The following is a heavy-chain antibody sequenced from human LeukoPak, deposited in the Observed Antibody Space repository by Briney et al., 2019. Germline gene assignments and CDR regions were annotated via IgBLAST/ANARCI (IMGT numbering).Heavy chain of an antibody. CDR1: GYTFTSYA. D-gene: IGHD2/OR15-2a*01. CDR3: ARSYYAPNWFDP. V-gene: IGHV1-3*01. Sequence: EASVEVSCKASGYTFTSYAMHWVRQAPGQRLEWMGWINAGNGNTKYSQKFQGRVTITRDTSASTAYMELSSLRSEDTAVYYCARSYYAPNWFDPWGQGTLVTVSS. CDR2: INAGNGNT. J-gene: IGHJ5*02.